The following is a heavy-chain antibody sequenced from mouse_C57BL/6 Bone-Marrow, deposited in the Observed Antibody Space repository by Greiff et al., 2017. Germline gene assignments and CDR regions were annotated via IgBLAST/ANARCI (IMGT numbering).Heavy chain of an antibody. CDR2: IDPSDSYT. Sequence: QVQLQQPGAELVMPGASVKLSCKASGYTFTSYWMHWVKQRPSQGLEWIGEIDPSDSYTTYNQKFKGKSTLTVDKSSSTAYMQLSSLTSEDSAVYYCAREGTTGYDYDLDYWGQGTTLTVSS. V-gene: IGHV1-69*01. CDR3: AREGTTGYDYDLDY. CDR1: GYTFTSYW. D-gene: IGHD2-4*01. J-gene: IGHJ2*01.